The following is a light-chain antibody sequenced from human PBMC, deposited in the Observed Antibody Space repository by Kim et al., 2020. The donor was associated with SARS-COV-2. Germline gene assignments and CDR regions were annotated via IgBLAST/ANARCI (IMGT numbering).Light chain of an antibody. J-gene: IGLJ1*01. Sequence: GQSSTISCTGGSSDVGGYNYVSWYQQSPGKAPKLVIYDVTERPSGVSNRFSGSKSGNTASLTISGLQTEDEADFYCCSYTSSTTYVFGPGTKVTVL. CDR1: SSDVGGYNY. CDR3: CSYTSSTTYV. V-gene: IGLV2-14*03. CDR2: DVT.